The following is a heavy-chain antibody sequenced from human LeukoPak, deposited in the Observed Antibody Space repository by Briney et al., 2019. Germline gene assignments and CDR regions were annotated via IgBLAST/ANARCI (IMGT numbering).Heavy chain of an antibody. Sequence: GGSLRLSCAASGFTFSSYAMHWVRQAPGKGLEWVAVISYDGSNKYYADSVKGRFTISRDNSKNTLYLQMNSLRAEDTAVYYCARVLHSYWGQGTLVTVSS. J-gene: IGHJ4*02. CDR3: ARVLHSY. CDR1: GFTFSSYA. V-gene: IGHV3-30-3*01. CDR2: ISYDGSNK.